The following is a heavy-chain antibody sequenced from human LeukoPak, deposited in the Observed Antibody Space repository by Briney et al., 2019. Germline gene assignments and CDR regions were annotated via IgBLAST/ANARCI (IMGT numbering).Heavy chain of an antibody. D-gene: IGHD3-22*01. CDR1: GGSISSYY. CDR2: IYTSGST. CDR3: ATGTYYYDSSGSPLDY. J-gene: IGHJ4*02. V-gene: IGHV4-4*07. Sequence: SETLSLTCTVSGGSISSYYWSWIRQPAGKGLEWIGRIYTSGSTNYNPSLKSRVTMSVDTSKNQFSLQLSSVTAADTAVYYCATGTYYYDSSGSPLDYWGQGTLVTVSS.